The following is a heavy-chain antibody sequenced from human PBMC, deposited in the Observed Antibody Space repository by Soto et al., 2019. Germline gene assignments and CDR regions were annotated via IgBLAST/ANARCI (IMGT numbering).Heavy chain of an antibody. J-gene: IGHJ4*02. CDR1: GYTFTSYN. Sequence: QVQLVQSGAEVKKPGASVKVSCKASGYTFTSYNMHWVRQAPGQGLEWMGIIDPRGVSTKYAQKFQGSLNLTRDTSTSTVYMELSSLRSEDTAVYHCAKDNSAWSFDYWGQGTLVTVSS. D-gene: IGHD3-16*01. CDR2: IDPRGVST. V-gene: IGHV1-46*01. CDR3: AKDNSAWSFDY.